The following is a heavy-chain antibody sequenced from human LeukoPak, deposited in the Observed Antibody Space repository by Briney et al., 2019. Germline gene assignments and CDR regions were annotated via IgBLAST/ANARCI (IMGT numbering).Heavy chain of an antibody. V-gene: IGHV3-30*18. D-gene: IGHD3-10*01. Sequence: PGRSLRLSCAASGFTFSSYGMHWVRQAPGKGRECVVVISYDGSNKYYADSVKGRFTISRDNSKNTLYLQMNSLRAEDTAVYYCAKAYYYGSARDAFDSWGRGTMVTVSS. J-gene: IGHJ3*02. CDR2: ISYDGSNK. CDR3: AKAYYYGSARDAFDS. CDR1: GFTFSSYG.